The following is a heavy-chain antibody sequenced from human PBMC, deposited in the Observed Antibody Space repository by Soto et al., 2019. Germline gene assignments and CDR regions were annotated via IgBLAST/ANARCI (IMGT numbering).Heavy chain of an antibody. V-gene: IGHV3-15*07. CDR3: TTDTSSYWFNAFDY. D-gene: IGHD6-13*01. Sequence: EVKLVQSGGGLVKPGGSLRLSCAASGFTFSDAWMNWVRQSPGKGLEWVARLKSKADGGTIDYAEPVRGRFSISRDDSQDMLYHQMDSLKTEDTALYYCTTDTSSYWFNAFDYWGQGVLVTVSS. J-gene: IGHJ4*02. CDR1: GFTFSDAW. CDR2: LKSKADGGTI.